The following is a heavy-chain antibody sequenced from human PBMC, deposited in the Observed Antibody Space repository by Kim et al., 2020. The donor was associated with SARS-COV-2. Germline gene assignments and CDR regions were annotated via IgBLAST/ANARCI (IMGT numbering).Heavy chain of an antibody. Sequence: SETLSLTCTVSGGSISSYYWSWIRQPPGKGLEWIGYIYYSGSTNYNPSLKSRVTISVDTSKNQFSLKLSSVTAADTAVYYCARGYYVGYHFDYWGQGTLVTVSS. D-gene: IGHD1-26*01. CDR1: GGSISSYY. CDR2: IYYSGST. V-gene: IGHV4-59*08. J-gene: IGHJ4*02. CDR3: ARGYYVGYHFDY.